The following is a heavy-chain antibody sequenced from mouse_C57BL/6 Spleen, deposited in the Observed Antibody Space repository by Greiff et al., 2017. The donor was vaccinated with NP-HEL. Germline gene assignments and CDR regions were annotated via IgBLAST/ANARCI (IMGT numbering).Heavy chain of an antibody. CDR3: ARRKIITTVVDDYAMDY. CDR1: GYTFTSYW. V-gene: IGHV1-55*01. J-gene: IGHJ4*01. D-gene: IGHD1-1*01. CDR2: IYPGSGST. Sequence: QVQLQQPGAELVKPGASVKMSCKASGYTFTSYWITWVKQRPGQGLEWIGDIYPGSGSTNYNEKFKSKATLTVDTSSSTAYMQLSSLTSEDSAVYYCARRKIITTVVDDYAMDYWGQGTSVTVSS.